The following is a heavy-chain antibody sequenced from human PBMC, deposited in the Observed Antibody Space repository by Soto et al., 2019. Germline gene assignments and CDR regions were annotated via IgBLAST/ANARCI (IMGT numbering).Heavy chain of an antibody. D-gene: IGHD4-17*01. Sequence: QLQLQESGSGLVKPSQTLSLTCAVSGGSISSGGYSWSWIRQPPGKGLEWIGYIYHSGSTYYNPSLKSRVAISVDRPKNPFSPKLRSVAAADTAVYYCASAMTTVTTLDYWGQGTLVTVSS. J-gene: IGHJ4*02. CDR1: GGSISSGGYS. CDR2: IYHSGST. V-gene: IGHV4-30-2*01. CDR3: ASAMTTVTTLDY.